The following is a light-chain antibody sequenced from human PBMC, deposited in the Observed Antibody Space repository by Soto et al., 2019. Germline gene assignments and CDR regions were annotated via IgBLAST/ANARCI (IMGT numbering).Light chain of an antibody. Sequence: EIVLTQSPATLSLSPGERATLSCRASQSVSSYLAWYQQKPGQAPRLLIYGASTRATGIPARFSGSGSGTDFTLTISSLEPEDFAVYYCQQRSNWPPVTFGPGTKVDIK. CDR3: QQRSNWPPVT. CDR2: GAS. V-gene: IGKV3-11*01. CDR1: QSVSSY. J-gene: IGKJ3*01.